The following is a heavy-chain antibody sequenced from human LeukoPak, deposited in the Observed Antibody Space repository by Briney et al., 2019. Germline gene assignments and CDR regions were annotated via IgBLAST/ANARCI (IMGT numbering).Heavy chain of an antibody. V-gene: IGHV3-7*01. CDR3: AREDDWNYEDY. Sequence: GGSLRLSCAASGFTFSNYWMSWVRQAPGKGLEWVANIKQDGSEKYYVNSVKGRFTVSRDNAKNSLYLQMNSLRAEDTAIYYCAREDDWNYEDYWGQGTLVTVSS. CDR2: IKQDGSEK. D-gene: IGHD1-7*01. CDR1: GFTFSNYW. J-gene: IGHJ4*02.